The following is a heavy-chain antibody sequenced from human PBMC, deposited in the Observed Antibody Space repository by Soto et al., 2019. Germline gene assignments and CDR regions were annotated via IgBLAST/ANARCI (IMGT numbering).Heavy chain of an antibody. V-gene: IGHV1-46*01. J-gene: IGHJ4*02. D-gene: IGHD3-22*01. CDR2: INPSGGST. CDR1: GYTFTSCY. CDR3: ARGDSSGYYLNFDY. Sequence: ASVKVSCKASGYTFTSCYMHWVRQAPGQGLEWMGVINPSGGSTSYAQKFQGRLTMTRDTSTSTVYMELGSLRSEDTAVYYCARGDSSGYYLNFDYWGQGTLVTVSS.